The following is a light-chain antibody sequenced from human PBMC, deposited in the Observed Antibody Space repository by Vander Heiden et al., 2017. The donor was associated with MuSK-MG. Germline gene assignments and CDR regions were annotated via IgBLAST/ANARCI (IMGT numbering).Light chain of an antibody. CDR1: QSVLFTSNNAHY. J-gene: IGKJ3*01. CDR3: QQDYSTPFT. Sequence: DIVMTQSPDSLAVSLGERATINCKSSQSVLFTSNNAHYLAWYQHKPGQPPKLLIYWAPTRESGVPDRFSGSGSGTDFTLTISSLQAEDVAVYYCQQDYSTPFTFGPGTRVDIK. V-gene: IGKV4-1*01. CDR2: WAP.